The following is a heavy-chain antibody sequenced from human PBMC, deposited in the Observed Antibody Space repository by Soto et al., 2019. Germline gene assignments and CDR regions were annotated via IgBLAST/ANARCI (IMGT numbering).Heavy chain of an antibody. CDR1: GFTFSDYA. D-gene: IGHD2-21*02. Sequence: QVQLVESGGGLVQPGRSLRLSCSASGFTFSDYAINWVRQAPGKGLGWVASISGDGINKYIADSVKGRFIISRDNSKNTVLLQMSSLGPEDTAVYYCARRLTPSVTAMGYWGQGTLVTVSS. V-gene: IGHV3-30-3*01. CDR3: ARRLTPSVTAMGY. J-gene: IGHJ4*02. CDR2: ISGDGINK.